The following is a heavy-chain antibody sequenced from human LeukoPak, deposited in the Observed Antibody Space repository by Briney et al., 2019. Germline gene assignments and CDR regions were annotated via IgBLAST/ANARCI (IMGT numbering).Heavy chain of an antibody. Sequence: SETLSLTCTVSGGSISSYYWSWIRQPPGKGLEWVGSVHYSGNTFYNPSLKSRVTISLDTSKNHFSLKVHSVTAADTAVYYCAREDDTIADNTFDIWGQGTVVTVSS. V-gene: IGHV4-59*12. CDR2: VHYSGNT. D-gene: IGHD6-13*01. J-gene: IGHJ3*02. CDR3: AREDDTIADNTFDI. CDR1: GGSISSYY.